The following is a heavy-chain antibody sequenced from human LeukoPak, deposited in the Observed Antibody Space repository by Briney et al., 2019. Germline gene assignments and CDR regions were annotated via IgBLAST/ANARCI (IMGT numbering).Heavy chain of an antibody. J-gene: IGHJ4*02. CDR3: ARARASGRSGFDY. Sequence: PGGSLRLSCAASGLTVSSYIVKWVRQAPGKGLEWVSYISSSSSTIYYADSVKGRFTSSRGNAKNSLYLQMNSLRDEDTAVYYCARARASGRSGFDYWGQGTLVTVSS. V-gene: IGHV3-48*02. CDR1: GLTVSSYI. CDR2: ISSSSSTI. D-gene: IGHD2-15*01.